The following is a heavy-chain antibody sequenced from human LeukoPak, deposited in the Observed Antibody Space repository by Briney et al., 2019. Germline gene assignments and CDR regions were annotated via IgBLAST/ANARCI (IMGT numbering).Heavy chain of an antibody. V-gene: IGHV4-59*01. CDR3: ARGHSNSPFLY. Sequence: SETLSLTCTVSGGSISSYYWSWIRQPPGKGLEWIGYIYYSGSTNYNPSLKSRVTISVDTSKNQFSLKLSSVTAADTAVYYCARGHSNSPFLYWGQGTLVTVSS. J-gene: IGHJ4*02. CDR1: GGSISSYY. CDR2: IYYSGST. D-gene: IGHD6-6*01.